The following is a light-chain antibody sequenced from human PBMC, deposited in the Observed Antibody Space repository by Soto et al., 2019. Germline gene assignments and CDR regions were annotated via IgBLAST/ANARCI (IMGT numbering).Light chain of an antibody. J-gene: IGLJ1*01. CDR1: SSDVGGYNY. V-gene: IGLV2-8*01. CDR3: SSYAGSNNFV. CDR2: EVS. Sequence: VLTQPPSASGSPGQSVTISCTGTSSDVGGYNYVSWYQQHPGKAPKLIISEVSKRPSGVPDRFSGSKSGNTASLTVSGLQAEDEAHYYCSSYAGSNNFVFGTGTKVTVL.